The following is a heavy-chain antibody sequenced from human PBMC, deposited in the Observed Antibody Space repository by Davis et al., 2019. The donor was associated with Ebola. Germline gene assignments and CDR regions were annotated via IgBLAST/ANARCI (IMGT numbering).Heavy chain of an antibody. V-gene: IGHV4-59*01. CDR3: ARDTSS. CDR1: GGSISSYY. Sequence: SETLSLTCTVSGGSISSYYWSWIRQPPGKGLEWVGYIYYSGSTNYNPTLKSRGTISVDTSKNQSSLKLNSMTAADTAVYYCARDTSSWGQGTLVTVSS. J-gene: IGHJ4*02. CDR2: IYYSGST. D-gene: IGHD3-3*01.